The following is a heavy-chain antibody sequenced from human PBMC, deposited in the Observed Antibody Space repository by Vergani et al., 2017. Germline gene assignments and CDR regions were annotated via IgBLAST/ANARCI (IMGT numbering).Heavy chain of an antibody. CDR2: IYYSGST. CDR1: GGSISSGDYY. D-gene: IGHD3-22*01. CDR3: ARGHDSSGYYYDY. Sequence: QVQLQESGPGLVKPSQTLSLTCTVSGGSISSGDYYWSWIRQPPGKGLEWIGYIYYSGSTYYNPSLKSRVTISVDRSKNQFSLKLSSVTAADTAVYYCARGHDSSGYYYDYWGQGTLVTVSS. V-gene: IGHV4-30-4*01. J-gene: IGHJ4*02.